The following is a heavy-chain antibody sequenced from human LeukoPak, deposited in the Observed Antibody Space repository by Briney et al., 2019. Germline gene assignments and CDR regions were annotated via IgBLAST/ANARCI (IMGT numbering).Heavy chain of an antibody. CDR2: IRSKAYGGTT. V-gene: IGHV3-49*04. D-gene: IGHD1-26*01. J-gene: IGHJ4*02. CDR1: GFTFSSYW. CDR3: TRGRRATHDY. Sequence: GGSLRLSCAASGFTFSSYWMNWVRQAPGKGLEWVGFIRSKAYGGTTEYAASVKGRFTISRDDSKSIAYLQMNSLRTEDTAVYYCTRGRRATHDYWGQGTLVTVSS.